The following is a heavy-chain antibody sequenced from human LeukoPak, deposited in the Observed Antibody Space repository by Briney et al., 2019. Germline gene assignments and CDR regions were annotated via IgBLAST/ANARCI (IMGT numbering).Heavy chain of an antibody. Sequence: GGSLRLSCAASGFAFSNFAMSWVRQAPGKGLEWVSAISGSGGSTYYADSVKGRFTISRDNSKNTLYLQMNSLRAEDTAVYYCAKSPGGTVTPNWFDPWGQGTLVTVSS. CDR1: GFAFSNFA. CDR3: AKSPGGTVTPNWFDP. V-gene: IGHV3-23*01. D-gene: IGHD4-17*01. J-gene: IGHJ5*02. CDR2: ISGSGGST.